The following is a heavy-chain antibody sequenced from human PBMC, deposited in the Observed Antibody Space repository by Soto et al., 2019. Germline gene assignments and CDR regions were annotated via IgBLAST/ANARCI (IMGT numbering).Heavy chain of an antibody. CDR1: GFTFSDYY. J-gene: IGHJ4*02. V-gene: IGHV3-11*06. CDR2: ISSSSSYT. CDR3: HVLGCSSNSCYRALPH. Sequence: QVQLVESGGGLVKPGGSLRLSCAASGFTFSDYYMSWIRQAPGKGLEWVSYISSSSSYTYYADSVKGRFTISRDNPKNSLYLQVNSVRAEDAAVYYCHVLGCSSNSCYRALPHWGQGTLVTVSS. D-gene: IGHD2-2*01.